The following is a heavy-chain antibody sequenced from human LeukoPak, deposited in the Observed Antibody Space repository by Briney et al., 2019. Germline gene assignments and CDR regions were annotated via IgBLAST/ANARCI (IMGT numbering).Heavy chain of an antibody. Sequence: ASETLSLTCTVSGGSISSGGYYWSWIRQHPGKGLEWIGYIYYSGTTYYNPSLKSRITISVDTSKNQFSLKLSSVTAADTAVYYCARDFRGGSEGIDYWGQGTLVTVSS. J-gene: IGHJ4*02. CDR3: ARDFRGGSEGIDY. V-gene: IGHV4-31*03. D-gene: IGHD3-10*01. CDR2: IYYSGTT. CDR1: GGSISSGGYY.